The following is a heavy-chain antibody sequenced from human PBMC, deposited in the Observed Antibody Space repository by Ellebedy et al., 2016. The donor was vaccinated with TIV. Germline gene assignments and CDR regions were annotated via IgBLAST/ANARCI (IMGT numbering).Heavy chain of an antibody. Sequence: GGSLRLXXAASGFTFSRHDMHWVRQATGKGLEWVSAIGTAGDTYYPGSVKGRFTISRENAKNTLYLQMNSLRAEDTAVYYCATSNGHLDHWGQGTLVTVSS. J-gene: IGHJ4*02. D-gene: IGHD2-8*01. CDR1: GFTFSRHD. V-gene: IGHV3-13*01. CDR2: IGTAGDT. CDR3: ATSNGHLDH.